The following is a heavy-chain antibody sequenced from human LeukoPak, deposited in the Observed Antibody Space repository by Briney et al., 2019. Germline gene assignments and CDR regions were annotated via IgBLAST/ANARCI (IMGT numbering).Heavy chain of an antibody. CDR1: GYSFTSYW. V-gene: IGHV5-51*01. Sequence: GESLKISCQGSGYSFTSYWIGWVRQMPGKGLGWIGIIYPGDSDTRYSPSFQGQVTIAADKSISTAYLQWSSLKASDTAMYYCARDPGCSGGSCYPMYYFDYWGQGTLVTVSS. CDR2: IYPGDSDT. J-gene: IGHJ4*02. CDR3: ARDPGCSGGSCYPMYYFDY. D-gene: IGHD2-15*01.